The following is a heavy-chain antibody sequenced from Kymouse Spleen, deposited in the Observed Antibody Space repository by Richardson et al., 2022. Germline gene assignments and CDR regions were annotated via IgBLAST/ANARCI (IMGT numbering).Heavy chain of an antibody. Sequence: EVQLVESGGGLVQPGGSLRLSCAASGFTFSSYWMSWVRQAPGKGLEWVANIKQDGSEKYYVDSVKGRFTISRDNAKNSLYLQMNSLRAEDTAVYYCARQRRVPRAVAEDYGMDVWGQGTTVTVSS. CDR1: GFTFSSYW. V-gene: IGHV3-7*01. CDR2: IKQDGSEK. J-gene: IGHJ6*02. CDR3: ARQRRVPRAVAEDYGMDV. D-gene: IGHD6-19*01.